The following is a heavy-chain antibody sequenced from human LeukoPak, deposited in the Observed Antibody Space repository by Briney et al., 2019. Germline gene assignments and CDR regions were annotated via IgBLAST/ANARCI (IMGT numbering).Heavy chain of an antibody. J-gene: IGHJ4*02. CDR2: ISAYNGNT. CDR3: ARDSRTDYDYVWGSNYYFDY. Sequence: GASVKVSCKASGYTFTSYGISWVRQAPGQGLEWMGWISAYNGNTNYAQKFQGRVTITRDTSASTAYMELSSLRSEDTAVYYCARDSRTDYDYVWGSNYYFDYWGQGTLVTVSS. D-gene: IGHD3-16*01. V-gene: IGHV1-18*01. CDR1: GYTFTSYG.